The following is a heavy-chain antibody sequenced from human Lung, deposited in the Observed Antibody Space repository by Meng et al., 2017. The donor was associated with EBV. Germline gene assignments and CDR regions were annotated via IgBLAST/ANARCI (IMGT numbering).Heavy chain of an antibody. J-gene: IGHJ5*02. V-gene: IGHV4-34*12. D-gene: IGHD1-20*01. CDR3: AREWGHSDNWYNYFDP. Sequence: QVQSYEWGAGPLNASATLSLTCAVSGGFFNYYFWNWIRQRPGKGPEWIGGIIHSGTTNYNPSLKSRVTISVDTSQNQFSLQLTSVTAADTAIYYCAREWGHSDNWYNYFDPWGQGTLVTVSS. CDR2: IIHSGTT. CDR1: GGFFNYYF.